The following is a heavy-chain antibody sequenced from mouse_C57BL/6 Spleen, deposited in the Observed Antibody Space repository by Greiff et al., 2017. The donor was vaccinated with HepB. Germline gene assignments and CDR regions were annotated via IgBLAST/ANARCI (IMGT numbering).Heavy chain of an antibody. V-gene: IGHV1-81*01. CDR2: IYLRSGNT. Sequence: VQGVESGAELARPGASVKLSCKASGYTFTSYGISWVKQRIGQGLEWIGEIYLRSGNTYYNEKFKGKATPTADKSSSTAYMELRSLTSEDSAVYVGARLGDYDPAYWGQGTLVTVSA. D-gene: IGHD2-4*01. CDR3: ARLGDYDPAY. CDR1: GYTFTSYG. J-gene: IGHJ3*01.